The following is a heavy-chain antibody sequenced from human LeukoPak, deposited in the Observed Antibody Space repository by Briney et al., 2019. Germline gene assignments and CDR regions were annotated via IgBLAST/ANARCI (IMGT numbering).Heavy chain of an antibody. CDR2: IDYSGAT. J-gene: IGHJ4*02. V-gene: IGHV4-59*01. Sequence: SETLSLTCTVSGGSIGTYYWTWIRQPPRKGLERIGYIDYSGATNYNPSLKSRLTMSVDTSKHQFSLKLSSVTAADTAVYYCARVGSYCFESWGQGTLVTVSS. D-gene: IGHD3-10*01. CDR1: GGSIGTYY. CDR3: ARVGSYCFES.